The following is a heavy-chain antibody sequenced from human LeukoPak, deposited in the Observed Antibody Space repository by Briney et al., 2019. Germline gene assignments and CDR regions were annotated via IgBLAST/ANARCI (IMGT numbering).Heavy chain of an antibody. D-gene: IGHD4-17*01. Sequence: SETLSLTCTVSGGSISSYYWSWIRQPPGKGLEWIGYIYYSGSTNYNPSLKSRVTISVDTSKNQFSLKLSSVTAADTAVYYCARATVTTTWGRVDYWGQGTLVTVSS. CDR2: IYYSGST. J-gene: IGHJ4*02. V-gene: IGHV4-59*12. CDR1: GGSISSYY. CDR3: ARATVTTTWGRVDY.